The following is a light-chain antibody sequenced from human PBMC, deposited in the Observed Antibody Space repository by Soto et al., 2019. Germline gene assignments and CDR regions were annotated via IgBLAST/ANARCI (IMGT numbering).Light chain of an antibody. J-gene: IGLJ1*01. CDR3: SPYKSTSTPYV. Sequence: QSAVSQPASVSGSPGQSNTISCTGTSSDIGSYNYVSWYQQHPGKAPKLIIYDVTNRPAGISSRFSASKSGDTASLTISVLQADDEADYFCSPYKSTSTPYVFGTGTKVTV. CDR2: DVT. V-gene: IGLV2-14*03. CDR1: SSDIGSYNY.